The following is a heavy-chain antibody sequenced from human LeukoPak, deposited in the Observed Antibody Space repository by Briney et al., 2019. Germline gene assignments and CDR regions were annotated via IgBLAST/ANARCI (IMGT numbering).Heavy chain of an antibody. D-gene: IGHD2-2*01. CDR3: ARRYCSSTSCTLDY. CDR1: GFTVSSNY. J-gene: IGHJ4*02. Sequence: GGSLRLSCAASGFTVSSNYMSWVRQAPGKGLEWVSVIYSGGSTYYADSVKGRFTISRDNSKNTLYLQMSSLRAEDTAVYYCARRYCSSTSCTLDYWGQGTLVTVSS. CDR2: IYSGGST. V-gene: IGHV3-53*01.